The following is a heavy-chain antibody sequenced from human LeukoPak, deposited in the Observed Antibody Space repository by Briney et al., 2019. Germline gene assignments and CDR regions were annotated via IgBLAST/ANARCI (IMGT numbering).Heavy chain of an antibody. J-gene: IGHJ4*02. CDR3: AKASWVSNVDAVL. V-gene: IGHV3-23*01. D-gene: IGHD3-16*01. Sequence: GGSLRLSCAASGFIFRNYAMGWVRRGPARGLEWVSSLRGDGETFYADSVKGRFTLSRDDSRNTVYLQLNNLRVEDTAIYYCAKASWVSNVDAVLWGQGTLVTVSS. CDR1: GFIFRNYA. CDR2: LRGDGET.